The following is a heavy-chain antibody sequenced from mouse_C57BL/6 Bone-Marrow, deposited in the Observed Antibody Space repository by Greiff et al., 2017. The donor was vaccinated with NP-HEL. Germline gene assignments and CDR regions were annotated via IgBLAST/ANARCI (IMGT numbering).Heavy chain of an antibody. J-gene: IGHJ2*01. CDR2: IDPSDSYT. V-gene: IGHV1-59*01. CDR1: GYTFTSYW. Sequence: VQLQQPGAELVRPGTSVKLSCKASGYTFTSYWMHWVKQRPGQGLEWIGEIDPSDSYTNYNQKFKGKATLTVDTSSSTAYMQLSSLTSEDSAVFYWANLHPRYCYGSSYAFDYWGQGTALTVSA. CDR3: ANLHPRYCYGSSYAFDY. D-gene: IGHD1-1*01.